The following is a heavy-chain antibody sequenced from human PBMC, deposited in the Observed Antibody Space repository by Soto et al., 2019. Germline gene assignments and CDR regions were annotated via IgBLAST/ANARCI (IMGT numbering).Heavy chain of an antibody. J-gene: IGHJ6*02. CDR3: ARAPRNWNYGFYYYYGMDV. CDR1: GGSFSGYY. V-gene: IGHV4-34*01. Sequence: PSETLSLTCAVYGGSFSGYYWSWIRQPPGKGLEWIGEINHSGSTNYNPSLKSRVTISVDTSKNQFSLKLSSVTAADTAVYYCARAPRNWNYGFYYYYGMDVWGQGTTVTV. D-gene: IGHD1-7*01. CDR2: INHSGST.